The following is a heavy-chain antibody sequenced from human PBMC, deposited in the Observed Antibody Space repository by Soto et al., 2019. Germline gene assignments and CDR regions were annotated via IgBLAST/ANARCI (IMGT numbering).Heavy chain of an antibody. J-gene: IGHJ4*02. D-gene: IGHD6-19*01. CDR1: GFTFSSYG. V-gene: IGHV3-33*01. CDR2: IWYDGSNK. CDR3: ARVGPTHSSGWLGY. Sequence: QVQLVESGGGVVQPGRSLRLSCAASGFTFSSYGMHWVRQAPGKGLEWVAVIWYDGSNKYYADSVKGRFTISRDNSKNTLYLQMNSLRAEDTAVYYCARVGPTHSSGWLGYWGQGTLVTVSS.